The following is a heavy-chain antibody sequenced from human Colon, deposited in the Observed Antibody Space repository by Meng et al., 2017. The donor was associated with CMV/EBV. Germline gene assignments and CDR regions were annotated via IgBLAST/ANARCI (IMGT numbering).Heavy chain of an antibody. CDR3: ARGSFYDKADL. CDR2: INPISGMT. J-gene: IGHJ5*02. V-gene: IGHV1-46*02. CDR1: GYTFDNYY. D-gene: IGHD2/OR15-2a*01. Sequence: ASVKVSCKAFGYTFDNYYMHWVRRAPGQGLEWVGIINPISGMTTYAQKFWGTVTGARDTSTSTVYMELRSLRSEDTAVYYCARGSFYDKADLWGQGTLVTVSS.